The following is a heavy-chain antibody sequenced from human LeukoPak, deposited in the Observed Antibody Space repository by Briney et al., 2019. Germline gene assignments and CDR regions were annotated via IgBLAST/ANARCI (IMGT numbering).Heavy chain of an antibody. Sequence: SETLSLTCTVSGGSISSSSYYWGWIRQPPGKGLEWIGEINHSGSTNYNPSLKSRVTISVDTSKNQFSLKLSSVTAADTAVYYCARGVVVTAIRRYNWFDPWGQGTLVTVSS. CDR2: INHSGST. V-gene: IGHV4-39*07. CDR1: GGSISSSSYY. J-gene: IGHJ5*02. D-gene: IGHD2-21*02. CDR3: ARGVVVTAIRRYNWFDP.